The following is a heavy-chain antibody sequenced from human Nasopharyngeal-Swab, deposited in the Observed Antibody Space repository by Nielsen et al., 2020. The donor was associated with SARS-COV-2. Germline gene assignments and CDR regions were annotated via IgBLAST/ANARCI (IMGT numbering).Heavy chain of an antibody. V-gene: IGHV3-30-3*01. CDR3: ARPRRELRVYYGMDV. Sequence: GGSLRLSCAASGFTFSTYAMNWVSQAPGKGLEWVAVISYDGPNKYYADSVKGRFTVSRDNSKNTLYLQMNSLRAEDTAVYYCARPRRELRVYYGMDVWGQGTTVTVSS. CDR2: ISYDGPNK. J-gene: IGHJ6*02. CDR1: GFTFSTYA. D-gene: IGHD1-7*01.